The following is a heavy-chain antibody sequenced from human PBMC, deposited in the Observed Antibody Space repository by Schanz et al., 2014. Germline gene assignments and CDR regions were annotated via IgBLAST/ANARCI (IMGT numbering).Heavy chain of an antibody. CDR2: IYSGIGA. D-gene: IGHD3-10*01. CDR3: ARDFDDRRGYGSGYCLGDCMDV. V-gene: IGHV3-66*01. Sequence: EGQLAESGGGLVQPGGSLRLSCAVSGFTVSSNHMSWVRQAPGKGLEWVSVIYSGIGAYYADSVKDRFTVSRDNSKNTLYLQMNSLRAEDTAVYYCARDFDDRRGYGSGYCLGDCMDVWGQGTTVNGSS. J-gene: IGHJ6*02. CDR1: GFTVSSNH.